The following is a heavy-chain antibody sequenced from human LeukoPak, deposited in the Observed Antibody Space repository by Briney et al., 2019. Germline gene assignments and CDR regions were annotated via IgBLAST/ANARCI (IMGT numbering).Heavy chain of an antibody. V-gene: IGHV3-11*01. CDR1: GFTFSDYY. Sequence: PGGSLRLSCAASGFTFSDYYMSWIRQAPGKGLEWVSDISSSGRTIYYAASVKGRFTISRDNAKNSLYLQMNSVRAEDTAVYYCARQREMTTIFSALGYWGQGTLVTVSS. J-gene: IGHJ4*02. CDR3: ARQREMTTIFSALGY. D-gene: IGHD5-24*01. CDR2: ISSSGRTI.